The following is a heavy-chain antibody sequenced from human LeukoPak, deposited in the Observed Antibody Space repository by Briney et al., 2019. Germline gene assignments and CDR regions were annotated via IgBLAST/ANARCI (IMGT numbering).Heavy chain of an antibody. J-gene: IGHJ4*02. CDR3: AVGPGYYDPSFDY. Sequence: SETLSLTCTVSGGSISSGSYYWSWIRQPAGKGLEWIGRIYTSGSTNYNPSLKSRVTISVDTSKNQFSPKLSSVTAADTAVYYCAVGPGYYDPSFDYWGQGTLVTVSS. CDR1: GGSISSGSYY. CDR2: IYTSGST. V-gene: IGHV4-61*02. D-gene: IGHD3-22*01.